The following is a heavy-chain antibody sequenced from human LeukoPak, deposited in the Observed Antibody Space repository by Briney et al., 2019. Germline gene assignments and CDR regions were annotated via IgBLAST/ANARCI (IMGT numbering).Heavy chain of an antibody. CDR3: ASSEKDEVLRFLEWSPSFDY. CDR1: GGSISSSSYY. CDR2: IYYSGST. V-gene: IGHV4-39*07. J-gene: IGHJ4*02. D-gene: IGHD3-3*01. Sequence: SETLSLTCTVSGGSISSSSYYWGWIRQPPGKGLEWIGSIYYSGSTYYNPSLKSRVTISVDTSKYQFSLKLSSVTAADTAVYYCASSEKDEVLRFLEWSPSFDYWGQGTLVTVSS.